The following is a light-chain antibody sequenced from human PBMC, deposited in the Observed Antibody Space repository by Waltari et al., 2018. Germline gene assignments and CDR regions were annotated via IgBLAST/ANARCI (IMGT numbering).Light chain of an antibody. CDR2: DAS. Sequence: ELVLTQSPATLSLSPGKRATLSCRASQTGRTFLAWYQQKPGQAPRLLIFDASSRATGIPAKFRGSGSGTDFTLTVSNLEPEDFAVYYCQQRSNWPYTFGQGTRVDIK. CDR3: QQRSNWPYT. V-gene: IGKV3-11*01. J-gene: IGKJ2*01. CDR1: QTGRTF.